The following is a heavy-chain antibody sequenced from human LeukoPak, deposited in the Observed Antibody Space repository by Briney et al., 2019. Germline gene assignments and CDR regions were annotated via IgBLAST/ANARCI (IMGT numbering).Heavy chain of an antibody. CDR3: ATYRWYSDY. Sequence: PGGSLRLSCAASGITFSNAWMSWVRQAPGKGLEWVGRIKSKSDGGTTDYAAPVKGRFTISRDDSKNTLYLQMNSLKTEDTAMYYCATYRWYSDYWGQGVLVTVSS. CDR1: GITFSNAW. D-gene: IGHD1-1*01. CDR2: IKSKSDGGTT. V-gene: IGHV3-15*01. J-gene: IGHJ4*02.